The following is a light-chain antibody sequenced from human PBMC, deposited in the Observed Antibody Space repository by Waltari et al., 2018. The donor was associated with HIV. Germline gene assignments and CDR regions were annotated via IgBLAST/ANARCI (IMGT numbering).Light chain of an antibody. Sequence: QSALTQPPSASGSPGQSVTLSCTGTNRDIGTYDYASCSQQHPGKAPKLVISEVTKRPSGVSDRFSGSKSGNTAFLTVSGLQAEDEADYYCSSFANRDGFYVLFGGGTRLTVL. CDR2: EVT. J-gene: IGLJ2*01. CDR3: SSFANRDGFYVL. V-gene: IGLV2-8*01. CDR1: NRDIGTYDY.